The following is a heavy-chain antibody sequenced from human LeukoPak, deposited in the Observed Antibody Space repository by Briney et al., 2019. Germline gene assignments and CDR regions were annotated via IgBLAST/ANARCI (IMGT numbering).Heavy chain of an antibody. J-gene: IGHJ4*02. D-gene: IGHD6-19*01. V-gene: IGHV4-4*09. CDR1: GGSISSYY. CDR2: TYTSGST. Sequence: SETLSLTCTVSGGSISSYYWSWIRQSPGKGLEWIGYTYTSGSTNYNPSLKSRVTISVDTSKNQFSLKLSSVTAADTAVYYCARHMGAVAGEFDYWGQGTLVTVSS. CDR3: ARHMGAVAGEFDY.